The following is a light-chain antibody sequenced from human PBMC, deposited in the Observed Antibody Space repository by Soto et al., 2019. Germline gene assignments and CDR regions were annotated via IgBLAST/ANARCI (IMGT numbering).Light chain of an antibody. J-gene: IGLJ1*01. V-gene: IGLV2-14*01. CDR1: SSDVGGYNY. Sequence: QSVLTQPASVSGSPGQSITISCTGTSSDVGGYNYVSWYQEHPGKAPKLMIYDVSNRPSGVSNRFSGSKSGNTAYLTTSGLQAEDEADYYCSSYTTDSTYVFGTGTKLAVL. CDR2: DVS. CDR3: SSYTTDSTYV.